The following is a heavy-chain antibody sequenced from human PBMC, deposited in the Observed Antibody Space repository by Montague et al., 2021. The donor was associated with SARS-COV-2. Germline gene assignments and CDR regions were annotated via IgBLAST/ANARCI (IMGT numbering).Heavy chain of an antibody. CDR2: IYTSGST. CDR3: ARESFHLTGNYNDYFDY. Sequence: TLSLTCTVSGGSISSGSYYWNWIRQPAGKGLEWIGRIYTSGSTNYNPSLKSRVTISVDTSKNQFSLKLSSVTAADTAVYYCARESFHLTGNYNDYFDYWGQGTLVTVSS. V-gene: IGHV4-61*02. J-gene: IGHJ4*02. CDR1: GGSISSGSYY. D-gene: IGHD3-9*01.